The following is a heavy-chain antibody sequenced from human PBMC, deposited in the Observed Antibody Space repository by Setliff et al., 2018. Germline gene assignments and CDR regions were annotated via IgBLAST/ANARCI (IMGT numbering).Heavy chain of an antibody. CDR2: IIPIFGTT. Sequence: SVKVSCKASGGTFSNYDISWVRQAPGQGLEWMGGIIPIFGTTNYAQRFQGRVTITTDESTSTAYMGLSSLRSEDTAVYYCARVFGSSSSPYNYYYYMDVWGKGTTVTVSS. V-gene: IGHV1-69*05. CDR1: GGTFSNYD. D-gene: IGHD6-6*01. J-gene: IGHJ6*03. CDR3: ARVFGSSSSPYNYYYYMDV.